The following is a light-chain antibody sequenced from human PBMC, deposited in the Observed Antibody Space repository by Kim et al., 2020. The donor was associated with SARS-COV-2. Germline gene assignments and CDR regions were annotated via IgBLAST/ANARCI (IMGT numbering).Light chain of an antibody. CDR2: AAS. V-gene: IGKV1-33*01. CDR1: HNFNNY. CDR3: QQYEALPPT. Sequence: SESVGDRVTITCQASHNFNNYLGWYQEKPGKAPKVLIYAASNLEPGVPSRFSGGGFGTDFSLTISSLQPEDTATYYCQQYEALPPTFGQGTKLEI. J-gene: IGKJ2*01.